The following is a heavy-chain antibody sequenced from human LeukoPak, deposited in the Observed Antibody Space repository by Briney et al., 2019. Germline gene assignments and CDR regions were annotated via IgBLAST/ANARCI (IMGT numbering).Heavy chain of an antibody. CDR1: GGTFSSYA. CDR3: ARERYGGNSGRAFDI. V-gene: IGHV1-69*13. CDR2: IIPIFGTA. Sequence: SVKVSCKASGGTFSSYAISWVRQAPGQGLDWMGGIIPIFGTANYAQKFQGSVTITADESTSTAYMELSSLRSEDTAVYYCARERYGGNSGRAFDIWGQGTMVTVSS. D-gene: IGHD4-23*01. J-gene: IGHJ3*02.